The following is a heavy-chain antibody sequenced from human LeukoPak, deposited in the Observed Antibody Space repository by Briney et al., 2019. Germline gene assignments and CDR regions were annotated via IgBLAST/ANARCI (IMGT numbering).Heavy chain of an antibody. D-gene: IGHD2-2*01. CDR3: AKIRSNLGYCSSTSCRGDAFDI. CDR1: GFTFSSYG. CDR2: IRYDGSNK. Sequence: GGSLRLSCAASGFTFSSYGMHWVRQAPGKGLEGVAFIRYDGSNKYYADPVKGRFTISRDNSKNTLYLQMNSLRAEDTAVYYCAKIRSNLGYCSSTSCRGDAFDIWGQGTMVTVSS. J-gene: IGHJ3*02. V-gene: IGHV3-30*02.